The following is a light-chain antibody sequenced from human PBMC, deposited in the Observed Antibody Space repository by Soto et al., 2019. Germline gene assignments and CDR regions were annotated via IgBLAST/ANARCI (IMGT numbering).Light chain of an antibody. Sequence: QSALTQPASVSGSPGQSITISCTGTSSDVGGYNYVSWYQHHPGKAPKLLIYEIVNRPSGVSNRFSGSKSGNTASLTISGLQAEDEADYYCPSYTSSSPLVFGTGTKVTVL. J-gene: IGLJ1*01. V-gene: IGLV2-14*01. CDR1: SSDVGGYNY. CDR2: EIV. CDR3: PSYTSSSPLV.